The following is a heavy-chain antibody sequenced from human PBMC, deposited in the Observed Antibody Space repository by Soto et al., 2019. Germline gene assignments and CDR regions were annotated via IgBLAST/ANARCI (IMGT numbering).Heavy chain of an antibody. CDR1: GFTFSSYG. V-gene: IGHV3-30*18. J-gene: IGHJ6*02. D-gene: IGHD3-9*01. Sequence: GGSLRLSCAASGFTFSSYGMHWVRQAPGKGLEWVAVISYDGSNKYYADSAKGRFTISRDNSKNTLYLQMNSLRAEDTAVYYCAKDRDYDILTGYYLAVWGQGTTVTVSS. CDR2: ISYDGSNK. CDR3: AKDRDYDILTGYYLAV.